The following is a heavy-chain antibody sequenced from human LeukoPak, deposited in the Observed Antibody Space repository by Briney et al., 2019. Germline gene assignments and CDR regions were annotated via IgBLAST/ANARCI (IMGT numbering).Heavy chain of an antibody. J-gene: IGHJ4*02. CDR3: ARGRDTAIDY. Sequence: PGGSLRLSCAASGFTFSNYDMHWVRQPTGKGLEWVSAIGTAGDTYYPGSVKGRFTLSRENAKNSLYLQMNSLRAGDTAVYYCARGRDTAIDYWGQGTLVTVSS. D-gene: IGHD5-18*01. CDR2: IGTAGDT. CDR1: GFTFSNYD. V-gene: IGHV3-13*01.